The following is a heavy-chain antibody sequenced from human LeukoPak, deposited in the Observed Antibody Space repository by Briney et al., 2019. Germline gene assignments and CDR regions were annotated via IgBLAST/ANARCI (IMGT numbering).Heavy chain of an antibody. CDR3: TTGLGDN. Sequence: GGSLRLSCAASGFTFSSYNMNWGRQAPGKGLEWVGRINTKTDGGTTDYAAPVKGRFSISRDDSKTTLYLQMNSLKTEDTAVYYCTTGLGDNWGQGTLVTVSS. CDR1: GFTFSSYN. V-gene: IGHV3-15*01. J-gene: IGHJ4*02. D-gene: IGHD3-16*01. CDR2: INTKTDGGTT.